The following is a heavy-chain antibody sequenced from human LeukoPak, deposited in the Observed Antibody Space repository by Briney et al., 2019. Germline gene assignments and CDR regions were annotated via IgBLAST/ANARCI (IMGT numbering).Heavy chain of an antibody. V-gene: IGHV3-23*01. D-gene: IGHD4-17*01. J-gene: IGHJ4*02. CDR2: ISGSGGST. CDR1: GFTFSSYA. Sequence: PGGSLRLSCAASGFTFSSYAMSWVRQAPGKGLEWVSAISGSGGSTYYADSVKGRFTISRDNSKNTLYLRMNSLRAEDTAVYYCAKALGTTVTKNPLDYWGQGTLVTVSS. CDR3: AKALGTTVTKNPLDY.